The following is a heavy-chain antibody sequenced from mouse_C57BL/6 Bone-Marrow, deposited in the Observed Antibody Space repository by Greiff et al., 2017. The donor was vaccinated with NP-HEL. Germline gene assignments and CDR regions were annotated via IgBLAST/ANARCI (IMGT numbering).Heavy chain of an antibody. Sequence: QVQLQQSGAELMKPGASVKLSCKATGYTFTGYWIEWVKQRPGHGLEWIGEILPGSGSTNYNEKVKGNATFTADTSSNTAYMQLSSLTTEDSAIYYCARGRWLLGNAWFAYWGQGTLVTVSA. CDR2: ILPGSGST. CDR1: GYTFTGYW. V-gene: IGHV1-9*01. CDR3: ARGRWLLGNAWFAY. D-gene: IGHD2-3*01. J-gene: IGHJ3*01.